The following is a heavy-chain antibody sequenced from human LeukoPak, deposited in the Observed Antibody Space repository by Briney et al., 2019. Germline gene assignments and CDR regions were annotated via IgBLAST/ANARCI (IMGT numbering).Heavy chain of an antibody. CDR3: AKIGPITSDY. Sequence: GGSLRLSCAASGFTFSSYGMHWARQAPGKGLEWVAFIRYDGSNKYYADSVKGRFTISRDNSKNTLYLQMNSLRAEDTAVYYCAKIGPITSDYWGQGTLVTVSS. V-gene: IGHV3-30*02. J-gene: IGHJ4*02. D-gene: IGHD1-20*01. CDR2: IRYDGSNK. CDR1: GFTFSSYG.